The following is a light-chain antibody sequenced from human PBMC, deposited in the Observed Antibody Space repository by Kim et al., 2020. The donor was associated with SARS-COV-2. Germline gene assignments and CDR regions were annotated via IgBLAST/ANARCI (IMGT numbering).Light chain of an antibody. V-gene: IGKV3-15*01. CDR2: GAS. Sequence: EIVMTQSPATLSVSPGERATVSCRASQSVSDKLAWYQQKPGQAPRLLIYGASTRATGIPARFSGSGSGTEFTLTISSLQSEDFAVYYCQQYNNWWTFGQGTKVEIK. CDR3: QQYNNWWT. J-gene: IGKJ1*01. CDR1: QSVSDK.